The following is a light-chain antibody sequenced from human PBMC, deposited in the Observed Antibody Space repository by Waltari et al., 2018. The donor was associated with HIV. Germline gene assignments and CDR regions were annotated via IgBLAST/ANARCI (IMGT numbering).Light chain of an antibody. V-gene: IGLV2-11*01. CDR1: SRDVGASNY. CDR2: EVT. Sequence: QSALTQPRSVSGSPGQSVTISCTGTSRDVGASNYVPCYQQHPGKATKLMIYEVTKRPSGIPGRFSASRAGNTASLTVSGLQAEDEADYYCSSYDNNNNYVIFGGGTKLTVL. J-gene: IGLJ2*01. CDR3: SSYDNNNNYVI.